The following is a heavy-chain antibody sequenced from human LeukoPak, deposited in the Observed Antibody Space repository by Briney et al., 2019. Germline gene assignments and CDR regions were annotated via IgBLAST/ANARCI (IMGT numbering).Heavy chain of an antibody. CDR3: ATPHDYYDSSGYFAFDI. Sequence: SETLSLTCTVSGGSISSYYWSWIRQPPGKGLEWIGYIYYSGSTNYNPSLKSRVTISVDTSKNQFSLKLSSVTAADTAVYYCATPHDYYDSSGYFAFDIWGQGTMVTVSS. J-gene: IGHJ3*02. V-gene: IGHV4-59*12. CDR1: GGSISSYY. D-gene: IGHD3-22*01. CDR2: IYYSGST.